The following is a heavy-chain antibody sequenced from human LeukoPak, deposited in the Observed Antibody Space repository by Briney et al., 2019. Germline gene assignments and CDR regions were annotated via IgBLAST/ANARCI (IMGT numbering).Heavy chain of an antibody. CDR2: IYTSGST. CDR1: GGSISSGSYY. J-gene: IGHJ5*02. Sequence: SETLSLTCTVSGGSISSGSYYWSWIRQPAGKGLEWIGRIYTSGSTNYNPSLKSRVTISVDTSKNQFSLKLSSVTAADTAVYYCARDSCSGGSCYSVNWFDPWGQGTLVTVSS. D-gene: IGHD2-15*01. CDR3: ARDSCSGGSCYSVNWFDP. V-gene: IGHV4-61*02.